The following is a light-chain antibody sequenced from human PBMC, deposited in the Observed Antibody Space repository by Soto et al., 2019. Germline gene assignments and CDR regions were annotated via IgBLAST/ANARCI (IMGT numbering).Light chain of an antibody. CDR3: QVWDISSGHVV. CDR2: YDS. CDR1: NIGSKS. Sequence: SYELTQPPSVSVAPXKTASXAXGXSNIGSKSVHWYQKKSGQAPVLVMYYDSDRPSGIPERFSGSNSGNTATLTISRVEAGDEADYYCQVWDISSGHVVFGGGTKLTVL. V-gene: IGLV3-21*01. J-gene: IGLJ3*02.